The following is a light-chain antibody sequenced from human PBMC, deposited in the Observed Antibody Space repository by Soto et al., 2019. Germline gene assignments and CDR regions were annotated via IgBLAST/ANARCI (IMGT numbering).Light chain of an antibody. CDR1: QSVSSNY. CDR3: QQYGSSPTWT. Sequence: TQSPGTLSLSPGERATLSCRASQSVSSNYIAWYQQKPGQAPRLLIYGASTRATGIPDRFSGSGSGTDFTLTISRLEPEDSAVYYCQQYGSSPTWTFGQGTKVDIK. V-gene: IGKV3-20*01. J-gene: IGKJ1*01. CDR2: GAS.